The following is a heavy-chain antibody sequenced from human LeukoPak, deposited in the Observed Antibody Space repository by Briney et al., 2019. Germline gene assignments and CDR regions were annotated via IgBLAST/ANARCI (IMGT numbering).Heavy chain of an antibody. Sequence: SETLSLTCAVYGGSFSGYYWSWIRQPPGKGLEWIGEINYSGSTNYNPSLKSRVTISVDTSKNQFSLKLSSVTAADTAVYYCARGAGPYDYVWGSYRLYYFDYWGQGTLVTVSS. V-gene: IGHV4-34*01. CDR3: ARGAGPYDYVWGSYRLYYFDY. D-gene: IGHD3-16*02. J-gene: IGHJ4*02. CDR1: GGSFSGYY. CDR2: INYSGST.